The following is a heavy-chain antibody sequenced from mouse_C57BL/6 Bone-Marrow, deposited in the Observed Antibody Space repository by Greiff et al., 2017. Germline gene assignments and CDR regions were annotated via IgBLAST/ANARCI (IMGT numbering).Heavy chain of an antibody. CDR2: IYPGDGDT. CDR3: ARGVFSTKVGTFDY. CDR1: GYAFSSSW. D-gene: IGHD1-1*01. V-gene: IGHV1-82*01. J-gene: IGHJ2*01. Sequence: VQLQESGPELVKPGASVKISCKASGYAFSSSWMNWVKQRPGKGLEWIGRIYPGDGDTNYKGKFKGKATLTADKSSSTTYMQLSSLTSEDSAVCFCARGVFSTKVGTFDYWGQGTTLTGSS.